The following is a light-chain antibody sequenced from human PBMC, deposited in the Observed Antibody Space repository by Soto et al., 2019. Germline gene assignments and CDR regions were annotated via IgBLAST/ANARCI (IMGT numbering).Light chain of an antibody. CDR1: QSVSGN. CDR3: HQYNNWPPLT. Sequence: EIVMTQSPATLSVSPGERATLSCRASQSVSGNLAWYQQKPGQAPRLLIYGASTRATGIPARFSGSGSGTAFTLTISSLQSEDFAVYYCHQYNNWPPLTFGKGTKVEIK. J-gene: IGKJ1*01. CDR2: GAS. V-gene: IGKV3-15*01.